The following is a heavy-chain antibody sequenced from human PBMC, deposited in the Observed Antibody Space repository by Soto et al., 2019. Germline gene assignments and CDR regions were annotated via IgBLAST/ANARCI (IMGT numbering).Heavy chain of an antibody. D-gene: IGHD2-15*01. V-gene: IGHV4-34*01. J-gene: IGHJ6*02. CDR3: ARAERYCSGGSCYTYYYYSYGMDV. CDR1: GGSFSGYY. Sequence: QVQLQQWGAGLLKPSETLSLTCAVYGGSFSGYYWSWIRQPPGKGLEWIGEINHSGSTNYNPSLXIRFPXSLATSKTPFXXQXSXVTAADTAVYYCARAERYCSGGSCYTYYYYSYGMDVWGQGTTVTVSS. CDR2: INHSGST.